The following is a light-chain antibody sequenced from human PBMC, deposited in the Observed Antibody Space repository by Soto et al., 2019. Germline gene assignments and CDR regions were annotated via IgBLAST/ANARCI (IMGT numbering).Light chain of an antibody. CDR3: QQSYSTPPT. V-gene: IGKV1-39*01. CDR2: TAS. CDR1: QSISTY. Sequence: DIHMTQSPSSLSASVGDRVTITCRASQSISTYLNWYQQKRGEAPNLLIYTASTLQSGVPARFSGSGSGTDFTLTISSLRPEHFATYYCQQSYSTPPTFGRGTKVDIK. J-gene: IGKJ2*01.